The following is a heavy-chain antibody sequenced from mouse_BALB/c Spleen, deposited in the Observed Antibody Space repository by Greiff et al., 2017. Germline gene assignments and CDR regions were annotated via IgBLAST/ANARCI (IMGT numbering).Heavy chain of an antibody. J-gene: IGHJ1*01. CDR3: ARDRGGSSSYFDV. CDR1: GFTFSDYY. Sequence: EVQGVESGGGLVKPGGSLKLSCAASGFTFSDYYMYWVRQTPEKRLEWVATISDGGSYTYYPDSVKGRFTISRDNAKNNLYLQMSSLKSEDTAMYCCARDRGGSSSYFDVWGAGTTVTVSS. V-gene: IGHV5-4*02. D-gene: IGHD1-1*01. CDR2: ISDGGSYT.